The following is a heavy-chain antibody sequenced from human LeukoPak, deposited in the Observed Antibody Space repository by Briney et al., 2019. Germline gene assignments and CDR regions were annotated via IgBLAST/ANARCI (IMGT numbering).Heavy chain of an antibody. D-gene: IGHD2-8*02. Sequence: SETLSLTCTVSGGSISSYYWSWIRQPAGKGLEWIGRIYTSGSTNYNPSLKSRVTMSVDTSKNQFSLKLSSVTAADTAVYYCAXXXXXGXYWSSYNWFDPWGQGTLVTVSS. CDR3: AXXXXXGXYWSSYNWFDP. CDR1: GGSISSYY. CDR2: IYTSGST. J-gene: IGHJ5*02. V-gene: IGHV4-4*07.